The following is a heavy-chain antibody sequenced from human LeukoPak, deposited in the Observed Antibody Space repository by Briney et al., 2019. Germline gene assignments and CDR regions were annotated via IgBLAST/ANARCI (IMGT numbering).Heavy chain of an antibody. CDR1: GFTFSSYG. J-gene: IGHJ2*01. D-gene: IGHD4-17*01. V-gene: IGHV3-23*01. Sequence: QPGRSLRLSCAASGFTFSSYGMHWVRQAPGKGLEWVSAISGSGGSTYYADSVKGRFTISRDNSKNTLYLQMNSLRAEDTAVYYCAKALAYGDYGENWYFDLWGRGTLVTVSS. CDR2: ISGSGGST. CDR3: AKALAYGDYGENWYFDL.